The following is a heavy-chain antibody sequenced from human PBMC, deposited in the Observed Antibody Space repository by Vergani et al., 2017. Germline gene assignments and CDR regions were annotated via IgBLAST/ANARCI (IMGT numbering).Heavy chain of an antibody. D-gene: IGHD2-15*01. V-gene: IGHV4-61*02. CDR1: GGSISSGSYY. CDR2: IYTSGST. Sequence: QVQLQESGPGLVKPSQTLSLTCTVSGGSISSGSYYWSWIRQPAGKGLEWIGRIYTSGSTNYNPSLKSRVTISVDTSKNQFSLKLSSVTAADTAVYYCARSSGGSCDHWGQGTLVTVSS. CDR3: ARSSGGSCDH. J-gene: IGHJ4*02.